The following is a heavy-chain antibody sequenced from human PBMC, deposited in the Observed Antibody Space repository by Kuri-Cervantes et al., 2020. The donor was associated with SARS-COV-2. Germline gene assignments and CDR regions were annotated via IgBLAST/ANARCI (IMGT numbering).Heavy chain of an antibody. Sequence: SSVKVSCKASGGTFSSYAISWVRQAPGQGLEWMGGIIPIFGTANYAQKFQGRVTITADESTSTAYMELSSLRSEDTAVYYCARVWSRSISGGDYFDYWAQGTLVTVSS. CDR2: IIPIFGTA. CDR1: GGTFSSYA. V-gene: IGHV1-69*13. J-gene: IGHJ4*02. CDR3: ARVWSRSISGGDYFDY. D-gene: IGHD7-27*01.